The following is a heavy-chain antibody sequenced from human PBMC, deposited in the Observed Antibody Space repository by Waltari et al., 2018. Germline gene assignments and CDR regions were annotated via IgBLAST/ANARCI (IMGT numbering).Heavy chain of an antibody. CDR2: ISGSGGST. J-gene: IGHJ4*02. V-gene: IGHV3-23*04. CDR1: GFTFSSYA. Sequence: EVQLVESGGGLVQPGGSLRLSCAASGFTFSSYAMSWVRQAPGKGLEWVSAISGSGGSTYYADSVKDRFTISRDNSKNTLYLQMNSLRAEDTAVYYCAKGDVDIVATTRGFDYWGQGTLVTVSS. D-gene: IGHD5-12*01. CDR3: AKGDVDIVATTRGFDY.